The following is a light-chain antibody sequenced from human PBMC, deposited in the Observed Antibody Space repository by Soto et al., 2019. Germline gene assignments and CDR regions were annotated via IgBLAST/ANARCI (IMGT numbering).Light chain of an antibody. V-gene: IGKV3-15*01. CDR1: QSVSSN. CDR2: GAS. CDR3: QQYNHWPPLT. J-gene: IGKJ4*01. Sequence: TVMTQSPATLSVSPGARVTLSCRASQSVSSNLAWYQQKPGQAPRLLIYGASTRATGLPARFSGSGSGTEFTLTISSLQSEDFALYYCQQYNHWPPLTFGGGTKAELK.